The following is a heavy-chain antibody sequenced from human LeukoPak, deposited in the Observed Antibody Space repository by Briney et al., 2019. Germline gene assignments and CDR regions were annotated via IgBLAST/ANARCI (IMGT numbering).Heavy chain of an antibody. D-gene: IGHD2-15*01. V-gene: IGHV3-7*05. J-gene: IGHJ6*02. CDR2: INQDGGEK. Sequence: PGGSLRLSCAASGFTFANYWMSWVRQAPGIGLEWVANINQDGGEKNCVDSVKGRFTISRDNAKNSLYLQMDSLRVDDTAVYYCTTDGRPYCSGGSCYYYYGMDVWGQGTTVTVSS. CDR3: TTDGRPYCSGGSCYYYYGMDV. CDR1: GFTFANYW.